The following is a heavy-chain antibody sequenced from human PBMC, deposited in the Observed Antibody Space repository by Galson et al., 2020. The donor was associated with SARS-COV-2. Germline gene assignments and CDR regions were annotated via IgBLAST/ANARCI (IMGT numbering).Heavy chain of an antibody. Sequence: GESLKISCAASGFTFSSYSMNWVRQAPGKGLAWVSYISSSSSTIYYADSLKARFTISRDNAKNSLYLQMNSLRAEDTAVYYCARAPGGITMIVVGHDAFDIWGQGTMVTVSS. J-gene: IGHJ3*02. CDR3: ARAPGGITMIVVGHDAFDI. CDR2: ISSSSSTI. D-gene: IGHD3-22*01. V-gene: IGHV3-48*04. CDR1: GFTFSSYS.